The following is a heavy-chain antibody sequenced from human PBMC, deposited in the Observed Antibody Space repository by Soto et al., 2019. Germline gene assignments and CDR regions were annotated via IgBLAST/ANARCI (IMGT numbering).Heavy chain of an antibody. CDR2: INPKGDGK. CDR1: EQTITGHY. CDR3: ASVPLACTNNDYLEH. V-gene: IGHV1-2*02. J-gene: IGHJ4*02. Sequence: QVQMVQSGPEVKKPGASVKISCKASEQTITGHYIQWVRQAPGQGLEWMGWINPKGDGKKYAQHFQGRITVTRDTYINTSYMEPRALTSDDTAVYYCASVPLACTNNDYLEHWGQGPLVTVSS. D-gene: IGHD3-16*01.